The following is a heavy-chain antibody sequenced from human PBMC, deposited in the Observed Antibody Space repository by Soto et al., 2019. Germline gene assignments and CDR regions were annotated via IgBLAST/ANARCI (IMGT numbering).Heavy chain of an antibody. CDR2: VYSSGGT. V-gene: IGHV4-4*07. J-gene: IGHJ5*02. Sequence: PSETLSLICTVSGGSMSSYYWTWIRQPAGKGLEWIGRVYSSGGTHYNPSLKSRVTISLDTSKNQFSLRLLSVTDADTAVYYCARVQLFSDWSDPSGQATAFTFSS. D-gene: IGHD5-18*01. CDR3: ARVQLFSDWSDP. CDR1: GGSMSSYY.